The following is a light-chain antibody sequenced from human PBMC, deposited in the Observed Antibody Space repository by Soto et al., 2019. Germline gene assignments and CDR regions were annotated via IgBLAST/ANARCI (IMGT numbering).Light chain of an antibody. J-gene: IGLJ3*02. CDR2: VTSDGSH. CDR3: QAWGTGGV. CDR1: SGHSDYA. Sequence: QTVVTQSPSASASPGASVKLTCTLSSGHSDYAIAWHQQQPEKGPRYLMKVTSDGSHTKGDGIPDRFSGSSSGADRYLTIYSLRSDDEADYYCQAWGTGGVFGGGTQLTVL. V-gene: IGLV4-69*01.